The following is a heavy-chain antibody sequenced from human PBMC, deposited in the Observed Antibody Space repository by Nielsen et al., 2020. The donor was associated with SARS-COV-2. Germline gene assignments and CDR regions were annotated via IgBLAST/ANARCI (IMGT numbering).Heavy chain of an antibody. CDR2: ISWDGGTT. CDR1: GLSLRSYT. D-gene: IGHD2-15*01. CDR3: AKTKGHCSGATCSVDY. Sequence: GESLKISCAASGLSLRSYTMHWVRQAPGKGLEWVSLISWDGGTTYYGDSVKGRFTISRDNRKNSLYLQMNSLRADDTALYYCAKTKGHCSGATCSVDYWGQGTLVTVSS. V-gene: IGHV3-43D*03. J-gene: IGHJ4*02.